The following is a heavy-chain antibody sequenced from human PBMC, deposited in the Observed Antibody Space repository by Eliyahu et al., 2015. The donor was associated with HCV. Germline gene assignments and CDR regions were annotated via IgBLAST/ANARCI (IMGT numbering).Heavy chain of an antibody. D-gene: IGHD2-2*01. CDR1: GGSISSYY. V-gene: IGHV4-59*01. Sequence: QVQLQESGPGLVKPSETLSLTCTVSGGSISSYYWSWIRQPPGKGLEWIGYIYYSGSTNYNPSLKSRVTISVDTSKNQFSLKLSSVTAADTAVYYCARAIVVVPAANDAFDIWGQGTMVTVSS. CDR3: ARAIVVVPAANDAFDI. CDR2: IYYSGST. J-gene: IGHJ3*02.